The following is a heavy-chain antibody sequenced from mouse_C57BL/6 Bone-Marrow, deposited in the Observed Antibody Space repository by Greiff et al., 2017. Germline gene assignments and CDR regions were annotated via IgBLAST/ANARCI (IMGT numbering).Heavy chain of an antibody. CDR2: ISSGSSTI. Sequence: EVKLVESGGGLVKPGGSLKLSCAASGFTFSDYGMHWVRQAPEKGLEWVAYISSGSSTIYYADTVKGRFTISRDNAKNTRFLQMTSLRSEDTAMYYCARPFFDYWGQGTTLTVSS. J-gene: IGHJ2*01. V-gene: IGHV5-17*01. CDR3: ARPFFDY. CDR1: GFTFSDYG.